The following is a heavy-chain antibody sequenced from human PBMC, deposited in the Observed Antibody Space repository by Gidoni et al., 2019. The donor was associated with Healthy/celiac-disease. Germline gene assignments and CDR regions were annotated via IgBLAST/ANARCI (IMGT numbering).Heavy chain of an antibody. CDR3: ARVEFGETAFDI. D-gene: IGHD3-10*01. CDR1: GGHISSGDYY. J-gene: IGHJ3*02. CDR2: IYYSGST. V-gene: IGHV4-30-4*01. Sequence: QVQLQESGPGMVKPSQPLSLTCTVSGGHISSGDYYCSWIRQPPGNGLEWIGYIYYSGSTYYNPSLKSRVTISVDTSKNQFSLKLSSVTAADTAVYYCARVEFGETAFDIWGQGTMVTVSS.